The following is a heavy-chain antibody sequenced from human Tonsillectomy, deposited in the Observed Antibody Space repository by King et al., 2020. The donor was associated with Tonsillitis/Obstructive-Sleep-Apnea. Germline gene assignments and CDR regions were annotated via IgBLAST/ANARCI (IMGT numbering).Heavy chain of an antibody. V-gene: IGHV4-59*08. Sequence: QLQESGPGLVKPSETLSLTCSVSGASIDSYYWSWIRQPPGKGLEWIGYIYYIGSTDYNPSLKSRVTISVDTSKTQLSLRLTSVTAADTAVYYCARALSSGYYPTPFDYWGQGTLDTVSS. D-gene: IGHD3-22*01. J-gene: IGHJ4*02. CDR2: IYYIGST. CDR3: ARALSSGYYPTPFDY. CDR1: GASIDSYY.